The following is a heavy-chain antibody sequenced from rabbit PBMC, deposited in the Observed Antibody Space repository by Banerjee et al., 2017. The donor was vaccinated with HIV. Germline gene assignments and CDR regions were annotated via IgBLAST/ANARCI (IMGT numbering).Heavy chain of an antibody. Sequence: QEQLEESGGDLVKPEGSLTLTCTASGFTISSSYWIYWVRQAPGKGLEWIGTIYAGEGRTYYANASWAKGRFTISKTSSTTVTLQMTSLTAADTASYFCARDLAGVIGWNFNLWGPGTLVTVS. CDR2: IYAGEGRTY. CDR1: GFTISSSYW. D-gene: IGHD4-1*01. V-gene: IGHV1S45*01. CDR3: ARDLAGVIGWNFNL. J-gene: IGHJ4*01.